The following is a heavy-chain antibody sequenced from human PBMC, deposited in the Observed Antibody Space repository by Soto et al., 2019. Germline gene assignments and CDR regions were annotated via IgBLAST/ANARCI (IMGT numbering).Heavy chain of an antibody. CDR3: AHRRFAKYSSLPADFDY. J-gene: IGHJ4*02. D-gene: IGHD6-6*01. CDR2: IYWNDEM. Sequence: GPTLVNPTQTLTLTCTFSGFSLNSSGVGVGWIRQPPGKALEWLALIYWNDEMHYSPSLKSRLTITEDASKHQVVLTVTNMDPVDTATYYCAHRRFAKYSSLPADFDYWGQGILVTVSS. CDR1: GFSLNSSGVG. V-gene: IGHV2-5*01.